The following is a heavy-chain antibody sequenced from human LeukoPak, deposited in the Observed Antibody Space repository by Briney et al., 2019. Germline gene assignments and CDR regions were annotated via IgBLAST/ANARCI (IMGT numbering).Heavy chain of an antibody. Sequence: GGSLRLSCIASGFTFGDYAMSWVRQAPGKGLEWVGFIRSKAYGGTTEYAASVKGRFTISRDDSKSIAYLQMNSLKTEDTAVYYCTRASLSSSWSYYFDCWGQGTLVTVSS. J-gene: IGHJ4*02. CDR2: IRSKAYGGTT. CDR1: GFTFGDYA. D-gene: IGHD6-13*01. V-gene: IGHV3-49*04. CDR3: TRASLSSSWSYYFDC.